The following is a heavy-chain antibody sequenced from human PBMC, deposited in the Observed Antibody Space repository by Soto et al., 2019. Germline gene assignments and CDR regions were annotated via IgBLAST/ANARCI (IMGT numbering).Heavy chain of an antibody. Sequence: QVQLQQWGAGLLKPSETLSLTCAVYGGSFSGYYWTWIRQPPGTGLEWIGEINHSGSTNYNPSLKGRVTISVDTSKNQVSLKLTPVTAADTAVYYFERDKNTGLVDYWGQGTLVTVSS. D-gene: IGHD2-8*02. CDR1: GGSFSGYY. J-gene: IGHJ4*02. CDR3: ERDKNTGLVDY. CDR2: INHSGST. V-gene: IGHV4-34*01.